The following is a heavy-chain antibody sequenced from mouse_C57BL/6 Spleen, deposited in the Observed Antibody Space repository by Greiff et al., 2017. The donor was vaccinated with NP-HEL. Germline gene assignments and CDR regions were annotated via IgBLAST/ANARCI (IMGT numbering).Heavy chain of an antibody. CDR3: ARRDTTAYYFDY. CDR2: ISSGGSYT. J-gene: IGHJ2*01. CDR1: GFTFSSYG. V-gene: IGHV5-6*01. D-gene: IGHD1-2*01. Sequence: EVQGVESGGDLVKPGGSLKLSCAASGFTFSSYGMSWVRQTPDKRLEWVATISSGGSYTYYPDSVKGRFTISRDNAKNTLYLQMSSLKSEDTAMYYCARRDTTAYYFDYWGQGITLTVSS.